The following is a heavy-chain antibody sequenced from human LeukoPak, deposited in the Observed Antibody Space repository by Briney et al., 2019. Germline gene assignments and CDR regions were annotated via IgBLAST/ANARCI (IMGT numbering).Heavy chain of an antibody. J-gene: IGHJ6*02. CDR3: AKEEGQYGIRPSHNYYGMDV. CDR2: ISGSDNNT. Sequence: PGGSLRLSCAASGFTFSTYAMSWVRQAPGKGLEWVSVISGSDNNTYSADSVKGRFTISRDNSRNTLYLQMNSLRVEDTAIYYCAKEEGQYGIRPSHNYYGMDVWGQGTTVTVSS. V-gene: IGHV3-23*01. CDR1: GFTFSTYA. D-gene: IGHD5-18*01.